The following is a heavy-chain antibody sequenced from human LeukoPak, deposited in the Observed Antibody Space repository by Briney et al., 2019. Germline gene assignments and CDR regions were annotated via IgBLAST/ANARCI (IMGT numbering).Heavy chain of an antibody. J-gene: IGHJ4*02. CDR3: ARDLRLGELSFSPKFDY. CDR2: IWYDGSNK. CDR1: GFTFSSYG. Sequence: GGSLRLSCAASGFTFSSYGMHWVRQAPGKGLEWVAVIWYDGSNKYYADSVKGRFTISRDNFKNTLYLQMNSLRAEDTAVYYCARDLRLGELSFSPKFDYWGQGTLVTVSS. D-gene: IGHD3-16*02. V-gene: IGHV3-33*01.